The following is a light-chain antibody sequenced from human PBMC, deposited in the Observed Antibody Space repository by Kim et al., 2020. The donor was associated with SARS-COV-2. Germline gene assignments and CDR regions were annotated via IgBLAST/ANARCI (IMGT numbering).Light chain of an antibody. Sequence: VSPGERATLSCRASQSVSSNLAWYQKKPGQAPRLLLYGASTRATGIPARFSGSGSGTEFTLTISSLQSEDVAVYYCQQFYNWPPITFGQGTRLE. V-gene: IGKV3-15*01. J-gene: IGKJ5*01. CDR1: QSVSSN. CDR2: GAS. CDR3: QQFYNWPPIT.